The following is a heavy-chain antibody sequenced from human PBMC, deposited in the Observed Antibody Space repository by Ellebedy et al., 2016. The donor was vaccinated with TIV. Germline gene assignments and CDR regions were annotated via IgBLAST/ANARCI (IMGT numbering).Heavy chain of an antibody. V-gene: IGHV1-69*13. CDR1: GGTFSSYA. CDR3: ARDSGANFLGLSFGL. Sequence: AASVKVSCKASGGTFSSYAISRVRQAPGHGLEWMGGNIPMFGKANSAQKFQGRVTITAEESTSTAYMELSSLRSEDTAVYYCARDSGANFLGLSFGLWGRGTLVTGSS. CDR2: NIPMFGKA. J-gene: IGHJ2*01. D-gene: IGHD4/OR15-4a*01.